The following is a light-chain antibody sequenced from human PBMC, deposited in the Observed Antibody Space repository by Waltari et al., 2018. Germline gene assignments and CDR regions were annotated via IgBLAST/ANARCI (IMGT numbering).Light chain of an antibody. J-gene: IGLJ1*01. CDR1: SSDVGGYKD. Sequence: QSALTQPRSVSGSPGQSVTISCTGTSSDVGGYKDFSWYQHHPGKAPKLMIYDVSKRPSGVPDRFSGSKSGNTASLTISGLQAEDEADYYCCSYAGSFYVFGTGTKVTVL. CDR3: CSYAGSFYV. CDR2: DVS. V-gene: IGLV2-11*01.